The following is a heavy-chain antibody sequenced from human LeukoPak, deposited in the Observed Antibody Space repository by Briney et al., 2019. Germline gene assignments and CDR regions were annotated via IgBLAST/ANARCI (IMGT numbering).Heavy chain of an antibody. CDR3: ARTSYYDSSGYSFDY. CDR2: ISYSGST. CDR1: GGSISSSSYY. V-gene: IGHV4-39*01. D-gene: IGHD3-22*01. Sequence: PSETLSLTCTVSGGSISSSSYYWGWIRQPPGKGLEWIGSISYSGSTYYNPSLKSRVTISVDTSKNQFSLKLSSVSAADTAVYYCARTSYYDSSGYSFDYWGQGTLVTVSS. J-gene: IGHJ4*02.